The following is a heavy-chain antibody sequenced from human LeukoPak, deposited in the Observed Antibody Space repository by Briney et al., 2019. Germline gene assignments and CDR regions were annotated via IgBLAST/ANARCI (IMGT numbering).Heavy chain of an antibody. CDR3: ARTRITMIADAFDI. CDR2: IFHTGST. Sequence: SETLSLTCTVSGYSISSGYYWAWIRQPPGKGLEWIGSIFHTGSTYHNPSLKSRVTISVDTSKNQFSLKLSSVTAADTAVYYCARTRITMIADAFDIWGQGTMVTVSS. D-gene: IGHD3-22*01. CDR1: GYSISSGYY. V-gene: IGHV4-38-2*02. J-gene: IGHJ3*02.